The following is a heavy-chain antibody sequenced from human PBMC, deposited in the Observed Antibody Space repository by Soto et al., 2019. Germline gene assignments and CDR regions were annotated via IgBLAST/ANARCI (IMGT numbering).Heavy chain of an antibody. Sequence: QVQLQQWGAGLLKPSETLSLTCAVYGGSFSGYYWSWIRQPPGKGLEWIGEINHSGSNNYNPSIKSRLTISVDTPKNQFSLKLSSVTAADTAVYYCASRRYYDFWSGYYSQLYSFDYRGQGTLVTVSS. J-gene: IGHJ4*02. D-gene: IGHD3-3*01. V-gene: IGHV4-34*01. CDR3: ASRRYYDFWSGYYSQLYSFDY. CDR1: GGSFSGYY. CDR2: INHSGSN.